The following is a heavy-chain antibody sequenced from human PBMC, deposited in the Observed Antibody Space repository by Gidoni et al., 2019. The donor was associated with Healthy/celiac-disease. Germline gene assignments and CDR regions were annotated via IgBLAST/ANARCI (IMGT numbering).Heavy chain of an antibody. Sequence: QVQRVESGGGVVQPGWSLRLSCAASGFPFSSFGRHWVRPAPGQGLGLVAVISYDGSNKFYTDSGKGRFTISKDNSKNTLYLQMNSLRAEDTAVYYCAKGRSGGSIDYWGQGTLVTVSS. CDR3: AKGRSGGSIDY. J-gene: IGHJ4*02. CDR1: GFPFSSFG. D-gene: IGHD2-15*01. V-gene: IGHV3-30*18. CDR2: ISYDGSNK.